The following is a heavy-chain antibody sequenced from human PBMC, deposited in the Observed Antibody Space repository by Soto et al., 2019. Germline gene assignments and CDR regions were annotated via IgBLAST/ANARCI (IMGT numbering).Heavy chain of an antibody. D-gene: IGHD1-1*01. CDR1: GFIFSNYV. Sequence: DVHLLESGGDLVQRGGSLRLSCAASGFIFSNYVMSWVRQAPGKGLEWVSAISGSGATTYYPDSVKGRFTISRDNSKNTLYLQMNSLRAEDTAVYYCTKGGIPRRYNIPKVDFDYWGQGSLVTVSS. V-gene: IGHV3-23*01. J-gene: IGHJ4*02. CDR2: ISGSGATT. CDR3: TKGGIPRRYNIPKVDFDY.